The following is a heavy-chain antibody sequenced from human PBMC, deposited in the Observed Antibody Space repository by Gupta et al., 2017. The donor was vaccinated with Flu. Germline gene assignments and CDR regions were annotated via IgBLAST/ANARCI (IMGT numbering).Heavy chain of an antibody. CDR2: MYTSGNT. D-gene: IGHD3-22*01. J-gene: IGHJ2*01. Sequence: QVQLQESGPGLVKPSQTLSLTCTVSGGSISSGTYYWSWIRQPAGKGLEWIGRMYTSGNTNYNPSLKSRVTISEDTSKNQFSLKLSSVTAADTGVYYCARVVRTYSSGYYHWYFDLWGRGTLVTVSS. V-gene: IGHV4-61*02. CDR1: GGSISSGTYY. CDR3: ARVVRTYSSGYYHWYFDL.